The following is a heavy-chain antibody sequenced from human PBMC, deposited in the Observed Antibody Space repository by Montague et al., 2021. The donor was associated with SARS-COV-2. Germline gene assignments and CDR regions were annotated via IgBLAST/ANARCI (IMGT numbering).Heavy chain of an antibody. J-gene: IGHJ3*02. CDR3: ARAAQKQYVLLWFGELLHDAFDI. CDR1: GFTFSSYA. Sequence: SLRLSCAASGFTFSSYAMPWVRQAPGTGLEWVAVISYDGSNKYXXXSXXXRFXISRDNSKNTLYLQMNSLRAEDTAVYYCARAAQKQYVLLWFGELLHDAFDIWGQGTMVTVSS. V-gene: IGHV3-30-3*01. CDR2: ISYDGSNK. D-gene: IGHD3-10*01.